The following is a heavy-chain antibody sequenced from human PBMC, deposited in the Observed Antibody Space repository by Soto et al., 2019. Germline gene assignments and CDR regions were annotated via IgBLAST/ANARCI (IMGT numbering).Heavy chain of an antibody. V-gene: IGHV3-23*01. J-gene: IGHJ4*02. CDR3: AKVLRYFADFDY. Sequence: GGSLRLSCAASGFTVSSNYMSWVRQAPGKGLEWVSAISGSGGSTYYADSVKGRFTISRDNSKNTLYLQMNSLRAEDTAVYYCAKVLRYFADFDYWGQGTLVTVSS. D-gene: IGHD3-9*01. CDR1: GFTVSSNY. CDR2: ISGSGGST.